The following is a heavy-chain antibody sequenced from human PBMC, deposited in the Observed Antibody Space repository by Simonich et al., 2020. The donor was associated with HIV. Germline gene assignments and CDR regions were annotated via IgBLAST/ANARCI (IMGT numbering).Heavy chain of an antibody. V-gene: IGHV1-2*06. CDR1: GYTFTDWN. CDR2: VNPNSGGT. Sequence: QVQLVQSGAEVKKPGASVKVSCKASGYTFTDWNIHWVRQAPGQGLEGMGRVNPNSGGTDYLQKFQGRVTMTRDTSITTAYMQLSRLRSDDTAVYYCATHGPGSYSSALDIWGQGTMVTVSS. D-gene: IGHD1-26*01. J-gene: IGHJ3*02. CDR3: ATHGPGSYSSALDI.